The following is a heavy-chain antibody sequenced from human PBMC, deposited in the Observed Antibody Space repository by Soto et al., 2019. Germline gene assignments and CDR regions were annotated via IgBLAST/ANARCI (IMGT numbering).Heavy chain of an antibody. V-gene: IGHV1-58*01. Sequence: GASVKASCKSSGVTFTSSAVQWVRQARGQRLEWIGWIVVGSGNTNYAQKFQERVTITRNMSTSTAYMELSSLRSEDTAVYYCAAELYSYGSNWFDPWGQGTLVTVSS. D-gene: IGHD5-18*01. CDR3: AAELYSYGSNWFDP. CDR2: IVVGSGNT. CDR1: GVTFTSSA. J-gene: IGHJ5*02.